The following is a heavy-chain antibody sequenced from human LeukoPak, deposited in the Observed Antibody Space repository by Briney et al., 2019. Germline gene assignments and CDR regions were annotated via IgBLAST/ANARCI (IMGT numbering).Heavy chain of an antibody. V-gene: IGHV1-18*01. CDR3: ARGDSSGYYYLFDY. CDR1: GYTFTIYG. D-gene: IGHD3-22*01. J-gene: IGHJ4*02. CDR2: ISAYNGNT. Sequence: GASVRVSCKASGYTFTIYGISWVRQAPGQGLEWMGWISAYNGNTNYAQKLQGRVTMTTDTSTSTAYMELRSLRSDDTAVYYCARGDSSGYYYLFDYWGQGTLVTVSS.